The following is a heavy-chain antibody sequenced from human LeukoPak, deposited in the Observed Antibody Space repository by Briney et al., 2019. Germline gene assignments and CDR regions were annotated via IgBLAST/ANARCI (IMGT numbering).Heavy chain of an antibody. V-gene: IGHV3-49*04. Sequence: GGSLRLSCTASGFTFGDYAMSWVRQAPGKGLEWVGFIRSKAYGGTTEYAASVKGRFTISRDDSKSIAYLQMNSLKTEDTAVYYCTRDRSIEAGTYYYGSGSYLIDYWGQGTLVTVSS. CDR1: GFTFGDYA. D-gene: IGHD3-10*01. J-gene: IGHJ4*02. CDR2: IRSKAYGGTT. CDR3: TRDRSIEAGTYYYGSGSYLIDY.